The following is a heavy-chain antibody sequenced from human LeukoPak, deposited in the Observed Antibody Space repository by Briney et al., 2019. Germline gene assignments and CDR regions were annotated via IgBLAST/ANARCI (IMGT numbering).Heavy chain of an antibody. J-gene: IGHJ3*02. CDR1: GYTFTSYG. V-gene: IGHV1-18*01. Sequence: ASVKVSCKASGYTFTSYGISWVRQAPGQGLEWMGWISAYNGNTNYAQKLQGRVTMTTDTSTSTAYMELRSLRSDGTAVYYCARYEEHYDILTGYYFDAFDIWGQGTMVTVSS. CDR3: ARYEEHYDILTGYYFDAFDI. CDR2: ISAYNGNT. D-gene: IGHD3-9*01.